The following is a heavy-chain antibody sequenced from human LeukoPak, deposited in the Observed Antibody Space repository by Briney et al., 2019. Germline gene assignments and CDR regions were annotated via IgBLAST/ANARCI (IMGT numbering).Heavy chain of an antibody. CDR1: GDSIGSSRYY. J-gene: IGHJ5*02. CDR3: ARHGGYCSGASCSGVWFDP. CDR2: IYYSGIT. Sequence: SETLSLTCTVSGDSIGSSRYYWGWIRQPPGEGLEWIGSIYYSGITYHNPSLKSRVTTSVDTSKNHFSLKLTSLAAADTAVYYCARHGGYCSGASCSGVWFDPWGQGTLVTVSS. V-gene: IGHV4-39*01. D-gene: IGHD2-15*01.